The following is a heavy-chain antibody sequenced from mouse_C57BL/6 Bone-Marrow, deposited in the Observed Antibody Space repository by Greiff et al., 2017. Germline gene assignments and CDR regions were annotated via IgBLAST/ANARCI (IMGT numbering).Heavy chain of an antibody. CDR2: IDPETGGT. CDR1: GYTFTDYE. Sequence: VQLQQSGAELVRPGASVTLSCKASGYTFTDYEMHWVKQTPVHGLEWIGAIDPETGGTAYNQKFKGKAILTAAKSSSTAYMELRSLTSEDSAVYYCTRPLYYYGSSLYYFDYWGQGTTLTVSS. J-gene: IGHJ2*01. V-gene: IGHV1-15*01. CDR3: TRPLYYYGSSLYYFDY. D-gene: IGHD1-1*01.